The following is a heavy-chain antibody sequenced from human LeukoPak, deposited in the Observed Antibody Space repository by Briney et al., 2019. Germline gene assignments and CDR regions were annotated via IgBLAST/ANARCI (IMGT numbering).Heavy chain of an antibody. V-gene: IGHV3-23*01. Sequence: GGSLRLSCAASGFTFSSYVMTWVRQAPGRGLEWVSGISGSAGNTYYADSVKGRFTISRDNSKNTLDLQMNSLRAEDTAEYYCAKVGPGYDRSGYYDNWGQGTLVTVSS. CDR3: AKVGPGYDRSGYYDN. CDR1: GFTFSSYV. J-gene: IGHJ4*02. D-gene: IGHD3-22*01. CDR2: ISGSAGNT.